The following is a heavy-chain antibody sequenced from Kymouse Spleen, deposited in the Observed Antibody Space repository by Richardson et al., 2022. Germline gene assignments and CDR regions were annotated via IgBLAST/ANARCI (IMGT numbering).Heavy chain of an antibody. CDR3: ARGDYDFWSGPTTTTVWTS. CDR1: GGSFSGYY. V-gene: IGHV4-34*01. Sequence: QVQLQQWGAGLLKPSETLSLTCAVYGGSFSGYYWSWIRQPPGKGLEWIGEINHSGSTNYNPSLKSRVTISVDTSKNQFSLKLSSVTAADTAVYYCARGDYDFWSGPTTTTVWTSGAKGPRSPSPQ. D-gene: IGHD3-3*01. J-gene: IGHJ6*02. CDR2: INHSGST.